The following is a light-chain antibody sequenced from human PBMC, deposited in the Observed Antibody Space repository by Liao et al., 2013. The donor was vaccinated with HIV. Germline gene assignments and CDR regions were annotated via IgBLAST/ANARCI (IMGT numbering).Light chain of an antibody. CDR2: FDN. J-gene: IGLJ1*01. CDR1: NIGSKS. CDR3: QVWDSSSHHYV. Sequence: SYELTQPPSVSVAPGQTARITCGGNNIGSKSVHWHQQKPGQAPVMVMSFDNDRPSGIPERFSGSNSGNTATLTISRVEAGDEADYYCQVWDSSSHHYVFGTGTKVTVL. V-gene: IGLV3-21*01.